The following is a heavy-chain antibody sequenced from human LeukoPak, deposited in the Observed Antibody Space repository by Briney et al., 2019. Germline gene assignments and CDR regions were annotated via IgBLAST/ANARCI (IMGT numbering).Heavy chain of an antibody. CDR3: ARSHAKCGVILAFDY. D-gene: IGHD2-8*02. V-gene: IGHV4-59*01. Sequence: PEALSLTCTVSGGSLSSYYWSWIRHPPREGLGWVGYMYYSGSSNYNPSLKIRVTISVDTSKNQFSLKLSSVTAADTAVYYCARSHAKCGVILAFDYWGQGTLVTVSS. CDR1: GGSLSSYY. J-gene: IGHJ4*02. CDR2: MYYSGSS.